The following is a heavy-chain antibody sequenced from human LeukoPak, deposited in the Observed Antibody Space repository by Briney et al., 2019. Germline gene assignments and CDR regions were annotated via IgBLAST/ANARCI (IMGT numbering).Heavy chain of an antibody. CDR1: GHSLSSSY. J-gene: IGHJ4*02. CDR2: FYTSGSA. V-gene: IGHV4-4*07. CDR3: ARGGGASPSDY. D-gene: IGHD2-2*01. Sequence: PSETLSLTCTVPGHSLSSSYWSWIRQPPGKGLEWIGRFYTSGSANYNPSLKSRVSMSVDTSKNQLSLKLTSVTAADTAVYYCARGGGASPSDYWGQGILVTVSS.